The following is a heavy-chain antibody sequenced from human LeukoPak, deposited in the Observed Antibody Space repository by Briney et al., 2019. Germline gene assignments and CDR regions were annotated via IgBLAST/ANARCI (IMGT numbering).Heavy chain of an antibody. Sequence: SETLSLTCTVSGYSISSGYYWGWIRQPPGKGLEWIGSIYHSGSTFDNPSLKSRVTISVDTSQNQFSLKLSSVTAADTAVYYCARVLWFGEWNWYFDLWGRGTLVTVSS. CDR3: ARVLWFGEWNWYFDL. CDR2: IYHSGST. J-gene: IGHJ2*01. CDR1: GYSISSGYY. D-gene: IGHD3-10*01. V-gene: IGHV4-38-2*02.